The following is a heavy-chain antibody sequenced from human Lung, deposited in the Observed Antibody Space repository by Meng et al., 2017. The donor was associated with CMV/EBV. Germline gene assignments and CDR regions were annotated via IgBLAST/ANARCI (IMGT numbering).Heavy chain of an antibody. CDR2: INPNSGGT. D-gene: IGHD6-13*01. Sequence: ASVXVSCKASGYTFTGYYMHWVRQAPGQGPEWMGWINPNSGGTNYAQKFQGRVTMTRDTSISTAYMELSRLRSDDTAVYYCARGVAAAPTIYYFDYWGQGTLVTVSS. CDR1: GYTFTGYY. CDR3: ARGVAAAPTIYYFDY. V-gene: IGHV1-2*02. J-gene: IGHJ4*02.